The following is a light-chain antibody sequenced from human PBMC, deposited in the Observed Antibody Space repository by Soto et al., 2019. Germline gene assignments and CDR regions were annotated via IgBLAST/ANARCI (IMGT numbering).Light chain of an antibody. Sequence: QLVLTQSPSASASLGASVKLTCTLSSGHSNYAIAWHQQQPEKGPRYLMKLNSDGSHNKGDGIPDRFSGSSSGAERYLTISSLQSEDEADYYCQTWGSDSSVVFGGGTKLTVL. V-gene: IGLV4-69*01. J-gene: IGLJ2*01. CDR3: QTWGSDSSVV. CDR2: LNSDGSH. CDR1: SGHSNYA.